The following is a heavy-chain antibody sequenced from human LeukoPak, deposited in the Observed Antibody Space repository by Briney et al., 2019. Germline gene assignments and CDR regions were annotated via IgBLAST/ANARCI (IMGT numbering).Heavy chain of an antibody. CDR2: ISDTGGST. CDR1: GFTFTTYA. J-gene: IGHJ4*02. V-gene: IGHV3-23*01. CDR3: AKVERSSGYYPPFDY. Sequence: GGSLRLSCAASGFTFTTYAMSWVRQAPGKGLEWVSTISDTGGSTYYADSVKGRFSISRDNSKSTLCLQMNSLRAEDTAIYYCAKVERSSGYYPPFDYWGQGTLVTVSS. D-gene: IGHD3-22*01.